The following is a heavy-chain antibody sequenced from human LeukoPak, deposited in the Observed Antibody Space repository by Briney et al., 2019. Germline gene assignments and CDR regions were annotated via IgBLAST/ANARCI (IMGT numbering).Heavy chain of an antibody. Sequence: TPSETLSLTCTVSGGSISNYYWSWIRQPPGEGLEWIGYIYYSGSTNYNPSLKSRVTMSIDTSKNQFSLNLTSVTAADTAVYYCARGGLGGITAYSNYLFDYWGQETRVTVSS. D-gene: IGHD4-11*01. CDR2: IYYSGST. J-gene: IGHJ4*02. CDR3: ARGGLGGITAYSNYLFDY. V-gene: IGHV4-59*08. CDR1: GGSISNYY.